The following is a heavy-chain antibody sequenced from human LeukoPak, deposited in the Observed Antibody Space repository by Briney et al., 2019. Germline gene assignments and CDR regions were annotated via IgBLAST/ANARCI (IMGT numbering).Heavy chain of an antibody. J-gene: IGHJ4*02. CDR2: INPNSGGT. CDR1: GYTFTDYY. V-gene: IGHV1-2*04. Sequence: GASVKVSCKASGYTFTDYYMHWVRQAPGQGLEWVGWINPNSGGTYSAQKFQGWVTMTRDTSISTAYMELSRLTSDDTAVYYCARANALHCSSTSCLFDYWGQGTLVTVSS. CDR3: ARANALHCSSTSCLFDY. D-gene: IGHD2-2*01.